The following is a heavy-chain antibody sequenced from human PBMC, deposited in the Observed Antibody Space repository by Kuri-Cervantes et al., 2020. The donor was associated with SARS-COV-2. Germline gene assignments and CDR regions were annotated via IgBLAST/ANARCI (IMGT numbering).Heavy chain of an antibody. Sequence: GGSLRLSCAASGFTFSSYAMSWVRQAPGKGLEWVAVISYDGSNKYYADSVKGRFTISRDNSKNTLYLQMNSLRAEDTAVYYCAREALEWLFPDNWFDPWGQGTLVTVSS. CDR2: ISYDGSNK. D-gene: IGHD3-3*01. J-gene: IGHJ5*02. CDR1: GFTFSSYA. V-gene: IGHV3-30-3*01. CDR3: AREALEWLFPDNWFDP.